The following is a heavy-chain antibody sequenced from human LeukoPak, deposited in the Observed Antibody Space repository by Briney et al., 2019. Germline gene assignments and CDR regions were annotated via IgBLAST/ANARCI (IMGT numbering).Heavy chain of an antibody. V-gene: IGHV3-66*01. CDR3: ARTDWPYAFDI. Sequence: PGGSLRLSCAASGFTVSSNYMSWVRQAPGKGLEWVSVIYIGGNTYCADSVKDRFTISRDNSKNTLYLQMNSLRAEDTAVYYCARTDWPYAFDIWGQGTIVTVSS. J-gene: IGHJ3*02. CDR1: GFTVSSNY. D-gene: IGHD2-21*01. CDR2: IYIGGNT.